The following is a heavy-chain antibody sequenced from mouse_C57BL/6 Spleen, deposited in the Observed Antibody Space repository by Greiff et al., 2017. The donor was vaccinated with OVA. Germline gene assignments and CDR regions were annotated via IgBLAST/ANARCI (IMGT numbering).Heavy chain of an antibody. Sequence: EVKLMESGPVLVKPGASVKMSCKASGYTFTDYYMNWVKQSHGKSLEWIGVINPYNGGTSYNQKFKGKATLTVDKSSSTAYMELNSLTSEDSAVYYCASIDSSGPFDYWGQGTTLTVSS. D-gene: IGHD3-2*02. J-gene: IGHJ2*01. CDR1: GYTFTDYY. CDR2: INPYNGGT. V-gene: IGHV1-19*01. CDR3: ASIDSSGPFDY.